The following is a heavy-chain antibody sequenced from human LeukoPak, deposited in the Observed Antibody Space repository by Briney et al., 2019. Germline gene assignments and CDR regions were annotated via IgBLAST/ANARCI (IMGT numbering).Heavy chain of an antibody. CDR2: INPNSGGT. D-gene: IGHD1-26*01. J-gene: IGHJ4*02. Sequence: ASVKVSCKASGYTFTSYGISWVRQAPGQGLEWMGWINPNSGGTNYAQKFQGGVTMTRDTSISTAYMELSRLRSDDTAVYYCARGRAGGLLQPIDYWGQGTLVTVSS. V-gene: IGHV1-2*02. CDR1: GYTFTSYG. CDR3: ARGRAGGLLQPIDY.